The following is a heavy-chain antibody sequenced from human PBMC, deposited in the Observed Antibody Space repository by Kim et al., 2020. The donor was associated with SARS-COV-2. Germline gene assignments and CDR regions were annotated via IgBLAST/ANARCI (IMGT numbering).Heavy chain of an antibody. D-gene: IGHD3-9*01. CDR2: MNPNSGNT. J-gene: IGHJ6*02. Sequence: ASVKVSCKSSGYTFTSYDINWVRQATGQGLEWMGWMNPNSGNTGYAQKFQGRVTMTRNTSISTAYMELSSLRSEDTTVYYCARGYYDILTGLYPPSMDVWGQGTTVTVSS. V-gene: IGHV1-8*01. CDR3: ARGYYDILTGLYPPSMDV. CDR1: GYTFTSYD.